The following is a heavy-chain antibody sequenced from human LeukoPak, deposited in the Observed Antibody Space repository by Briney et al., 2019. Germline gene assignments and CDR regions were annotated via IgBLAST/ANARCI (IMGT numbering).Heavy chain of an antibody. J-gene: IGHJ4*02. Sequence: PSETLSLTCAVSGGSITSISYYWGWIRQPPGKGLEWIGSFSYGGSAYYKPSLQSRITTSGDTSKNQFSLNLSAVTAADTAVYYCARHVRFDDSGTGLRYFDSWGQGTLVTVSS. CDR2: FSYGGSA. CDR1: GGSITSISYY. D-gene: IGHD4-17*01. CDR3: ARHVRFDDSGTGLRYFDS. V-gene: IGHV4-39*01.